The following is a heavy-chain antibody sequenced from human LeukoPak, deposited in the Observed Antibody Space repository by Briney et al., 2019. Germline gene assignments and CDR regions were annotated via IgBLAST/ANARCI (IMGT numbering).Heavy chain of an antibody. V-gene: IGHV3-23*01. CDR1: GFTFSSYA. J-gene: IGHJ3*02. Sequence: GGSLRLSCAASGFTFSSYAMNWVRQAPGKGLEWVPAISGSGSTTYYADSVKGRFTISRDNAKNSLYLQMNSLRAEDTAVYYCARAGKADAFDIWGQGTMVTVSS. CDR3: ARAGKADAFDI. CDR2: ISGSGSTT.